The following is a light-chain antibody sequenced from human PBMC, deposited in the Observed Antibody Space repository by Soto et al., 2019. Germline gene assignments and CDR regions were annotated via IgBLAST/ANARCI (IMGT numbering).Light chain of an antibody. CDR2: GAS. CDR3: QQYGSSPPWT. J-gene: IGKJ1*01. CDR1: QSVSGSY. V-gene: IGKV3-20*01. Sequence: ELVLTQSPGTLSLSPGERATLSCRASQSVSGSYLAWYQQKPGQAPRLLIYGASSRATGIPDRFRGSGSGTDFTLTISRLEPEDFAVYYCQQYGSSPPWTFGQGTKVDIK.